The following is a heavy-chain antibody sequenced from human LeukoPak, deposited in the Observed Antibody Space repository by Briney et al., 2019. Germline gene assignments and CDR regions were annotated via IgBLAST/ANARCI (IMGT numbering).Heavy chain of an antibody. J-gene: IGHJ4*02. CDR3: ARDRRMGVVGATLGSDY. V-gene: IGHV1-18*01. Sequence: GASVKVSCKASGYTFSSYGISWVRQAPGQGPEWMGWISVYKDNTKYAQKFQGRVTMTTDTSTKTAYMELRSLRSDDTAVYYCARDRRMGVVGATLGSDYWGQGTLVTVSS. CDR1: GYTFSSYG. D-gene: IGHD1-26*01. CDR2: ISVYKDNT.